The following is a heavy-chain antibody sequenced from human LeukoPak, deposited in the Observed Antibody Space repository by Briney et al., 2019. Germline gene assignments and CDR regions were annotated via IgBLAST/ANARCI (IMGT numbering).Heavy chain of an antibody. V-gene: IGHV4-38-2*02. J-gene: IGHJ4*02. D-gene: IGHD2-2*01. CDR2: IYHSGST. CDR3: ARVRCSSTSCYRAYFDY. CDR1: GYSISSGYY. Sequence: SETLSLTCTVSGYSISSGYYWGWIRQPTGKGLEWIGSIYHSGSTYYNPSLKSRVTISVDTSKNQFSLKLSSVTAADTAVYYCARVRCSSTSCYRAYFDYWGQGTLVTVSS.